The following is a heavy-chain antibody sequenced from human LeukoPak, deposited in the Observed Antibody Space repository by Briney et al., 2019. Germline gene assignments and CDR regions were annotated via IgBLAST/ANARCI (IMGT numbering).Heavy chain of an antibody. CDR2: IWYDGSNK. CDR3: ARAPIAAAGSGLFDY. J-gene: IGHJ4*02. D-gene: IGHD6-13*01. CDR1: GFTFSGYG. V-gene: IGHV3-33*01. Sequence: PGGSLRLSCAASGFTFSGYGMHWVRQAPGKGLEWVAVIWYDGSNKYYADSVKGRFTISRDNSKNTLYLQMNSLRAEDTAVYYCARAPIAAAGSGLFDYWGQGTLVTVSS.